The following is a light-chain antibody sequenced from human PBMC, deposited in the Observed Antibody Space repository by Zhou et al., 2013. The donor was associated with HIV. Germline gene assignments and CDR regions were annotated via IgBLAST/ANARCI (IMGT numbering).Light chain of an antibody. CDR2: GTS. J-gene: IGKJ4*01. CDR3: QQARSFPHT. Sequence: IQLTQSPSSLAASVGDTVTITCRASQGISTYLVWYQQKPGKGPKLLIYGTSNLQIGAPSRFSGSGSGTEFTLSITGLQTGDFAIYYCQQARSFPHTFGGGTRV. V-gene: IGKV1-9*01. CDR1: QGISTY.